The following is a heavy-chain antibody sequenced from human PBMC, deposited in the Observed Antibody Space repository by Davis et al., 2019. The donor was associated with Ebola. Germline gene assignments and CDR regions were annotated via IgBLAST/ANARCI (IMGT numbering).Heavy chain of an antibody. CDR2: IYHSGST. J-gene: IGHJ2*01. V-gene: IGHV4-38-2*02. CDR3: ARGLRWGLVPGYFDL. Sequence: SETLSLTCTVSGYSISSGYYWGWIRQPPGKGLEWIGSIYHSGSTYYNPSLKSRVTISVDTSKNQFSLKLSSVTAADTAVYYCARGLRWGLVPGYFDLWGRGTLVTVSS. CDR1: GYSISSGYY. D-gene: IGHD7-27*01.